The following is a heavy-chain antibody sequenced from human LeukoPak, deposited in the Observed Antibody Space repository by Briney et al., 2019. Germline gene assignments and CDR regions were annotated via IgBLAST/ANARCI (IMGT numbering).Heavy chain of an antibody. J-gene: IGHJ6*02. CDR1: GFTFTSSA. CDR2: IVVGSGNT. CDR3: ARDLEPIVATILGSYYGMDV. Sequence: EASVKVSCKASGFTFTSSAVQWVRQARGQRLEWIGWIVVGSGNTNYAQKFQERVTITRDMSTSLVYMELSSLRSEDTAVCYCARDLEPIVATILGSYYGMDVWGQGTTVTVSS. V-gene: IGHV1-58*01. D-gene: IGHD5-12*01.